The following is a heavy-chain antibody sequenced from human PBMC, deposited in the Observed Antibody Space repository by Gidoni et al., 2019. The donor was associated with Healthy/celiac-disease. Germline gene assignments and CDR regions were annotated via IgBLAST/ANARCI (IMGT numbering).Heavy chain of an antibody. V-gene: IGHV3-21*01. J-gene: IGHJ5*02. CDR2: ISSISSYI. CDR1: GFTFSSYS. Sequence: EVQLVESGGGLVKPGGSRRLSCAASGFTFSSYSMTWARQDPGKGLEWVSSISSISSYIYYADSVNGRFTISRDNAKNSLYLQLNSLRAEDTAVYYCARGSRDIVAVGFDPWGQGTLVTVSS. D-gene: IGHD2-15*01. CDR3: ARGSRDIVAVGFDP.